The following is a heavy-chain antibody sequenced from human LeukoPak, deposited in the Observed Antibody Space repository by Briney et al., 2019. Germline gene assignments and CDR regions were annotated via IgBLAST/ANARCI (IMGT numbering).Heavy chain of an antibody. J-gene: IGHJ4*02. CDR3: ARAQGRDPTAFYSSGWYAIDY. Sequence: ASVKVSCKASGYTFTGYYMHWVRQAPGQGLEWMGWINPNSGGTNYAQKFQGRVTMTRDTSISTAYMELSRLRSDDTAVYYCARAQGRDPTAFYSSGWYAIDYWGQGTLVTVSS. CDR2: INPNSGGT. D-gene: IGHD6-19*01. V-gene: IGHV1-2*02. CDR1: GYTFTGYY.